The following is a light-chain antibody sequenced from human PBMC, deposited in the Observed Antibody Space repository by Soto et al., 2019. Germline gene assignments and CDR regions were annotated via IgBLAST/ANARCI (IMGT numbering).Light chain of an antibody. CDR3: QSYDSSLTTFV. CDR2: GDN. V-gene: IGLV1-40*01. J-gene: IGLJ1*01. CDR1: SSNIGAEYD. Sequence: QSVLTQPPSVSVAPGQRVAMSCTGSSSNIGAEYDVHLYQQLPGTAPKRLIYGDNNRPSGVPDRFSGSKSGTSASLAITGLQPEDEADYYCQSYDSSLTTFVFGTGTKVTVL.